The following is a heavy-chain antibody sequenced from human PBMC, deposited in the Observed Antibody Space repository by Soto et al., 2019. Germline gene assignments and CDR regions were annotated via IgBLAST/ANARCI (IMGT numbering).Heavy chain of an antibody. V-gene: IGHV6-1*01. Sequence: SQTLSLTCAISGDSVSSNSAAWNWIRQSPSRGLEWLGRTYYRSKWYSDYAISVKSRITINPDTSKNQFSLQLTSVTPEDTAVYYCTRDLIAAAGHYFDYWGQGTLVTVSS. CDR2: TYYRSKWYS. CDR3: TRDLIAAAGHYFDY. J-gene: IGHJ4*02. D-gene: IGHD6-25*01. CDR1: GDSVSSNSAA.